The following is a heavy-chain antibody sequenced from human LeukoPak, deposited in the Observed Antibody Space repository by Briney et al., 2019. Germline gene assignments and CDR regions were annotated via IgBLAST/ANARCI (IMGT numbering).Heavy chain of an antibody. Sequence: GGSLRLSCAASGFTFSSYSMNWVRQAPGKGLEWVSSISSSSSYIYYADSAKGRFTISRDNAKNSLYLQMNSLRAEDTAVYYCARARDLVVPAGMGYWGQGTLVTVSS. CDR2: ISSSSSYI. CDR3: ARARDLVVPAGMGY. D-gene: IGHD2-2*01. V-gene: IGHV3-21*01. J-gene: IGHJ4*02. CDR1: GFTFSSYS.